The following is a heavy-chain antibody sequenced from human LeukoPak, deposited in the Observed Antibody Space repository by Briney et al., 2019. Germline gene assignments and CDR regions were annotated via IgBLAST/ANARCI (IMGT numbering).Heavy chain of an antibody. CDR1: GFTFSSYA. CDR2: ISGSGGST. J-gene: IGHJ4*02. D-gene: IGHD3-10*01. V-gene: IGHV3-23*01. Sequence: GGSLRLSCAASGFTFSSYAMSWVRQAPGKGLEWASAISGSGGSTYYADSVKGRSTISRDNSKNTLYLQMNSLRAEDTAVYYCAKAFYGSGSFYYFDYWGQGTLVTVSS. CDR3: AKAFYGSGSFYYFDY.